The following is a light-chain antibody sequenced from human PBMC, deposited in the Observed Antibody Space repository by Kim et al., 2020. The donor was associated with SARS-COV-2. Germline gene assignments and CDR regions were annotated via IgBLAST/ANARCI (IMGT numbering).Light chain of an antibody. Sequence: EIVMTQSPATLSVSPGERATLSCRTSQSVSSYLAWYQQKPGQAPRLLIYGASTRATGIPARFSGSGSGSEFTLTISSLQSEDFAVYYCQKYDNWPPTFGQGTRLEIK. J-gene: IGKJ5*01. CDR1: QSVSSY. CDR2: GAS. CDR3: QKYDNWPPT. V-gene: IGKV3-15*01.